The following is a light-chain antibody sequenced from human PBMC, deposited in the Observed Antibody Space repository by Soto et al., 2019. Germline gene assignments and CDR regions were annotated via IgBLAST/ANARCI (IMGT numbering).Light chain of an antibody. CDR2: GAS. CDR3: QQYGSSPGT. V-gene: IGKV3-20*01. J-gene: IGKJ1*01. Sequence: EMGWTQCPGTLSLSPGERATLSCRASQSVSSSYLAWYQQKPGQAPRLLIYGASSRATGIPDRFSGSGSGTDFTLTISRLEPEDFAVYYCQQYGSSPGTFGQGTKVDIK. CDR1: QSVSSSY.